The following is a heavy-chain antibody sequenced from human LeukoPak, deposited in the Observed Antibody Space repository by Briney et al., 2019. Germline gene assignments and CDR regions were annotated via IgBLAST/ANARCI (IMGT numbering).Heavy chain of an antibody. J-gene: IGHJ4*02. V-gene: IGHV1-69*02. CDR2: IIPILGIA. CDR3: ARGTYYDFWSSGFDY. Sequence: ASVKVSCKASGGTFSSYTISWVRQAPGQELEWMGRIIPILGIANYAQKFQGRVTITADKSTSTAYMELSSLRSEDTAVYYCARGTYYDFWSSGFDYWGQGTLVTVSS. CDR1: GGTFSSYT. D-gene: IGHD3-3*01.